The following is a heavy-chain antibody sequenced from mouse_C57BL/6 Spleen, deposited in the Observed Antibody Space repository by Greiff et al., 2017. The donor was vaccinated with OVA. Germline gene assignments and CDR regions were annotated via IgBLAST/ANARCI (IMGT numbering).Heavy chain of an antibody. CDR3: ARDYAGFAY. J-gene: IGHJ3*01. V-gene: IGHV5-4*01. Sequence: EVQGVESGGGLVKPGGSLKLSCAASGFTFSSYAMSWVRQTPEKRLEWVATISDGGSYTYYPANVKGRFTISRDNAKNNLYLQMSHLKSEDTAMYYCARDYAGFAYWGQGTLVTVSA. CDR2: ISDGGSYT. D-gene: IGHD6-5*01. CDR1: GFTFSSYA.